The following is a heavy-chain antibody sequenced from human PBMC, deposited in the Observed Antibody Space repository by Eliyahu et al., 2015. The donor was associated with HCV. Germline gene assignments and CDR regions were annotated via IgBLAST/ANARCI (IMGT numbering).Heavy chain of an antibody. Sequence: EVQLLESGGGLVQPGGSLRLXCAAXGFPFSSYAMSWVRQAPGKGLGWVSAISGSGGSTYYADSVKGRFTISRDNSNNTLYLQMNSLRAEDTAVYYCAKQETTVTFPVDYWGQGTLVTVSS. CDR3: AKQETTVTFPVDY. D-gene: IGHD4-17*01. CDR2: ISGSGGST. CDR1: GFPFSSYA. J-gene: IGHJ4*02. V-gene: IGHV3-23*01.